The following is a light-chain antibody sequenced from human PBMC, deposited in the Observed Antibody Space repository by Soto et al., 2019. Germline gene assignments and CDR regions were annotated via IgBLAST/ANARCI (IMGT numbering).Light chain of an antibody. V-gene: IGLV2-11*01. Sequence: QSVLTQPRSVSGSPGQSVTISCTGTSSDVGTYNFVSWYQQHPGKAPKFMIYDVTKRPSGVPDRFSGSKSVNTASLTISGLQAEDEADYYCCSYVGSYTSYVFGTGTKLTV. J-gene: IGLJ1*01. CDR2: DVT. CDR3: CSYVGSYTSYV. CDR1: SSDVGTYNF.